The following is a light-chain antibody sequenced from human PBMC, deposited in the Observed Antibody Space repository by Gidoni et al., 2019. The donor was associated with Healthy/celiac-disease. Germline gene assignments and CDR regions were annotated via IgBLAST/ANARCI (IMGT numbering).Light chain of an antibody. CDR3: QQSYSTPST. Sequence: IQMPHSPSSLPASVGDRVTRITCRASQSISSYLTWYQQKPGKAPKLLIYAASSLQSGVPSRSSGSGSGTDFTLTISSLQPEDFATYYCQQSYSTPSTFGPGTKVDIK. CDR2: AAS. J-gene: IGKJ3*01. V-gene: IGKV1-39*01. CDR1: QSISSY.